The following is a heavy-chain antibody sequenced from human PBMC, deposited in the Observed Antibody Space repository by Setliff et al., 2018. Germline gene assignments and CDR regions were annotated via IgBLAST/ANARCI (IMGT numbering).Heavy chain of an antibody. CDR1: GYIFTSYG. V-gene: IGHV1-18*01. CDR3: ARVLDYQYYYETSGRDAFDI. Sequence: ASVKVSCKASGYIFTSYGISWVRQAPGQGLEWMGRISSYNGKTNYAQKLQGRVTMTTDTSTSTAYMEVRSLRSDDTAVYYCARVLDYQYYYETSGRDAFDIWGRGTMFTVSS. J-gene: IGHJ3*02. D-gene: IGHD3-22*01. CDR2: ISSYNGKT.